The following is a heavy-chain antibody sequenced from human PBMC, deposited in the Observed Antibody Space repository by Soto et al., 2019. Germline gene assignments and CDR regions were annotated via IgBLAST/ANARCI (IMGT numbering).Heavy chain of an antibody. CDR3: RYVGYSYGMDV. Sequence: GGSLRLSCAASGFTFSSYWMHWVRQAPGKGLVWVSRINSDGSSTNYADSVKGRFTISRDNAQNTLYLQMNSLRADDTAAYYCRYVGYSYGMDVWGQGTTVTVSS. CDR2: INSDGSST. CDR1: GFTFSSYW. J-gene: IGHJ6*02. V-gene: IGHV3-74*01. D-gene: IGHD3-16*01.